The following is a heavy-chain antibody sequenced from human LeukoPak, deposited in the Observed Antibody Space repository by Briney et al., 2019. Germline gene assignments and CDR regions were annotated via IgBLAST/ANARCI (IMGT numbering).Heavy chain of an antibody. V-gene: IGHV2-5*02. D-gene: IGHD3-22*01. J-gene: IGHJ4*02. CDR2: IYWDDDK. Sequence: SGPTLVKPTQTLTLTCTFSGFSLSTSGVGVGWIRQPPGKALEWLALIYWDDDKRYSPSLKSRLTITKDTSKNQVVLTMTNMDPVDTATYYCAHSLFYYDSSGYYYTDYWGQGTLVTVSS. CDR3: AHSLFYYDSSGYYYTDY. CDR1: GFSLSTSGVG.